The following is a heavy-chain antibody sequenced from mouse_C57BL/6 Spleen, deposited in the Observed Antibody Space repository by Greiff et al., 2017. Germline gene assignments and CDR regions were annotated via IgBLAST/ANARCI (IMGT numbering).Heavy chain of an antibody. V-gene: IGHV1-61*01. CDR1: GYTFTSYW. Sequence: QVQLQQPGAELVRPGSSVKLSCTASGYTFTSYWMDWVKQRPGQGLEWIGNIYPSDSETHYNQKFKDKATLTVDKSSSTAYMQLSSLTSEDSAVYCCARGAYYGSSYDAMDYWGQGTSVTVSS. J-gene: IGHJ4*01. D-gene: IGHD1-1*01. CDR2: IYPSDSET. CDR3: ARGAYYGSSYDAMDY.